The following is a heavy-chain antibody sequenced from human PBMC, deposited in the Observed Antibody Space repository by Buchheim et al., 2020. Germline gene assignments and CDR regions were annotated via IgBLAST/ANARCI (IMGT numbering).Heavy chain of an antibody. Sequence: DVDLVVSGGGLVQPGGSLRLSCEASGFDFSTYWMTWVRQAPRKGLEWVASIKQDESKKDYADSVKGRFTVSRDNAKSTLFLQMSSLRAEDTAVYYCATQIVRGQGSL. V-gene: IGHV3-7*01. D-gene: IGHD3-22*01. J-gene: IGHJ4*02. CDR1: GFDFSTYW. CDR3: ATQIV. CDR2: IKQDESKK.